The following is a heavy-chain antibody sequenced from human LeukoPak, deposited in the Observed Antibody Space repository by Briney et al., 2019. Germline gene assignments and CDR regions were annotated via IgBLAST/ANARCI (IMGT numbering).Heavy chain of an antibody. V-gene: IGHV1-69*04. CDR3: ARAGGVTDYFDY. CDR2: IIPILGRA. D-gene: IGHD2-21*02. Sequence: GAALKVACKASIGTFISYAIIWVRQDPGRGRDWMGRIIPILGRANYAQKFQGRVTITAAKSTSTTYIELSSIRSEDTAVSYCARAGGVTDYFDYWGQGTLVTVSS. J-gene: IGHJ4*02. CDR1: IGTFISYA.